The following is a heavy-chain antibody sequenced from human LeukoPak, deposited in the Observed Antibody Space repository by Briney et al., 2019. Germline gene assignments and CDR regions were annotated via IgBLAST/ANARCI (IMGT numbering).Heavy chain of an antibody. CDR3: ARAHYCSSTSCTSWFDP. Sequence: GGSLRLSCAASRFTFSNYGVNWVRQAPGKGLEWVSYINSRSSTIYYADSVKGRFTISRDNAKNSLYLQMNSLRAEDTALYHCARAHYCSSTSCTSWFDPWGQGTLVTVSS. CDR2: INSRSSTI. CDR1: RFTFSNYG. J-gene: IGHJ5*02. V-gene: IGHV3-48*04. D-gene: IGHD2-2*01.